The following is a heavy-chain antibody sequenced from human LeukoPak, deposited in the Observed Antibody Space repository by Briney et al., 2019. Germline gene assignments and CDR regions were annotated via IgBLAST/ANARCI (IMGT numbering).Heavy chain of an antibody. Sequence: ASVKVSCKASGYTFTGYYMHWVRQAPGQGLEWMGWINPNSGGTNYAQKFQSRVTMTRDTSISTAYMELSRLTSDDTAVYYCARALGVRALYHFDYWGQGTLVTVSS. CDR1: GYTFTGYY. CDR3: ARALGVRALYHFDY. D-gene: IGHD3-3*01. CDR2: INPNSGGT. V-gene: IGHV1-2*02. J-gene: IGHJ4*02.